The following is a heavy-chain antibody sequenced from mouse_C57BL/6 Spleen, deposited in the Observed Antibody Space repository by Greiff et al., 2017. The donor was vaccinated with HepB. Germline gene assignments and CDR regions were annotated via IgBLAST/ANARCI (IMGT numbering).Heavy chain of an antibody. Sequence: EVQLQQSGPELVKPGASVKISCKASGYTFTDYYMNWVKQSHGKSLEWIGDINPNNGGTSYNQKFKVKATLTVDKSSSTAYMELRSLTSEDSAVYYCARNYGSSYYFDYWGQGTTLTVSS. CDR2: INPNNGGT. CDR1: GYTFTDYY. CDR3: ARNYGSSYYFDY. D-gene: IGHD1-1*01. J-gene: IGHJ2*01. V-gene: IGHV1-26*01.